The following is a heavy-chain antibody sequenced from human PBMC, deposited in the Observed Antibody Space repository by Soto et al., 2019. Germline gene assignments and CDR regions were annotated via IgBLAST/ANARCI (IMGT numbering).Heavy chain of an antibody. D-gene: IGHD2-15*01. Sequence: ASVKVSCKASGYPFARYGISWVRQAPGQGLEWLGLISVYNANTNYAQKFQGRVIMTTDTTTSTAYMELRSLISDDTAVYYCAREGYCSRGSCALYSHDYFGMDVWGQGTTVTVSS. CDR1: GYPFARYG. J-gene: IGHJ6*02. CDR2: ISVYNANT. CDR3: AREGYCSRGSCALYSHDYFGMDV. V-gene: IGHV1-18*01.